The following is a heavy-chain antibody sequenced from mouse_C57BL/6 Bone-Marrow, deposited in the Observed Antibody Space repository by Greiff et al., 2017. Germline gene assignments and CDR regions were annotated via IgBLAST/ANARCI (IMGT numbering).Heavy chain of an antibody. CDR3: ARRFDDYDIGGFAC. Sequence: EVKLMESGGGLVQPGGSLKLSCAASGFTFSDYYMYWVRQTPEKRLEWVAYISNGGGSTYYPDTVKGRFTISIDNAKNTLYLQMSRLKSEDTALYYCARRFDDYDIGGFACWGQGTLVTVSA. CDR1: GFTFSDYY. J-gene: IGHJ3*01. CDR2: ISNGGGST. D-gene: IGHD2-4*01. V-gene: IGHV5-12*01.